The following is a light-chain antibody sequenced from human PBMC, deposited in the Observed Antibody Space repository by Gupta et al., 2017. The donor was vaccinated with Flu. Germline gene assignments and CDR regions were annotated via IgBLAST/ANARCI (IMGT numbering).Light chain of an antibody. V-gene: IGLV2-23*01. CDR2: EGS. CDR1: SSDIGSYKF. CDR3: YSYAGSATWV. Sequence: SALPQTASASGSPGQSLSISCTGTSSDIGSYKFVSWYQQHPGKAPKLMIYEGSERPSGVSNRFSGSKSGNTASLTISGLQAEDEADYYCYSYAGSATWVFGTGTQVTVI. J-gene: IGLJ1*01.